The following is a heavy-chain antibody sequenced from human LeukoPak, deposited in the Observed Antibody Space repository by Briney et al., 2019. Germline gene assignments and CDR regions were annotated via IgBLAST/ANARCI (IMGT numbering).Heavy chain of an antibody. CDR1: GFTFSSYA. V-gene: IGHV3-23*01. Sequence: SGGSLRLSCEASGFTFSSYAMSWVRQAPGKGLEWVSGISGSGGSTYYADSVKGRFTISRDNSKNTLYLQMNSLRAEDTAVYYCAKGGGFHSRYFDYWGQGTLVTVSS. D-gene: IGHD6-13*01. J-gene: IGHJ4*02. CDR3: AKGGGFHSRYFDY. CDR2: ISGSGGST.